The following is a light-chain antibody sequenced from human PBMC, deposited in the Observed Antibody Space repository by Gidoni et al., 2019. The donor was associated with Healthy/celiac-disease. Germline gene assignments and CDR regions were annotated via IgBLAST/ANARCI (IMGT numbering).Light chain of an antibody. CDR1: QSILYSSNNKNY. V-gene: IGKV4-1*01. Sequence: DIVMTQSRDSLAVSLGERATINCKSSQSILYSSNNKNYLAWYQQKPGQPPKLLIYWASTRESGVPDRFSGSGSGTDFTLTISSLQAEDVAVYYCQQYYGTPITFGQRTRLEIK. CDR3: QQYYGTPIT. CDR2: WAS. J-gene: IGKJ5*01.